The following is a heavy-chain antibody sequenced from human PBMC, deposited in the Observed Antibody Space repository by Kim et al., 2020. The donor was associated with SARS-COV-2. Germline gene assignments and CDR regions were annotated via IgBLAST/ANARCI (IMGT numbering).Heavy chain of an antibody. Sequence: SETLSLTCTVSGGSISSGGYYWSWIRQHPGKGLEWIGYIYYSGSTYYNPSLKSRVTISVDTSKNQFSLKLSSVTAADTAVYYCARGYIVVVSATHRGGMDVWGQGTTVTVSS. V-gene: IGHV4-31*03. J-gene: IGHJ6*02. CDR3: ARGYIVVVSATHRGGMDV. CDR1: GGSISSGGYY. CDR2: IYYSGST. D-gene: IGHD2-21*02.